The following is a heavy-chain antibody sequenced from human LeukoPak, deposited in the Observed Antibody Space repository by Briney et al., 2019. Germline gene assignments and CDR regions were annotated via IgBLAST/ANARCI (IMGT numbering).Heavy chain of an antibody. CDR1: GFTFSSYA. D-gene: IGHD3-3*01. V-gene: IGHV3-23*01. CDR3: AKSLTYYDFWSGYY. J-gene: IGHJ4*02. CDR2: ISGSGGST. Sequence: GGSLRLSCAASGFTFSSYAMSWVRQAPGKGLEWVSAISGSGGSTYYADSVKGRFTISRDNSKNTLYLQMNSLRAEDTAVYYCAKSLTYYDFWSGYYWGQGTLVTVST.